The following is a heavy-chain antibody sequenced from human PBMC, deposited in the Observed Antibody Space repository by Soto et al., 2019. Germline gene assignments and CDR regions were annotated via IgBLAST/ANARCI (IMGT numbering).Heavy chain of an antibody. CDR3: ARDLVDTAIGPCYYGMDV. D-gene: IGHD5-18*01. Sequence: SVKVSCKASGGTFSSYAISWVRQAPGQGLEWMGGIIPIFGTANYAQKFQGRVTITADESTSTAYMELSSLRSEDTAVYYCARDLVDTAIGPCYYGMDVWGQGTTVTVSS. CDR2: IIPIFGTA. V-gene: IGHV1-69*13. CDR1: GGTFSSYA. J-gene: IGHJ6*02.